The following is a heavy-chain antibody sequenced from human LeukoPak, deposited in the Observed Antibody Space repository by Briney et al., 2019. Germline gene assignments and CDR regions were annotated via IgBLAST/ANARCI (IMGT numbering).Heavy chain of an antibody. D-gene: IGHD5-24*01. J-gene: IGHJ4*02. Sequence: PSETLSFTCTVSGGSISSSSYYWGWIRQPPGKGLEWIGSIYYSGSTYYNPSLKSRVTISVDTSKNQFSLKLSSVTAADTAVYYCARLSRRDGYNPDYWGQGTLVTVSS. CDR2: IYYSGST. CDR3: ARLSRRDGYNPDY. V-gene: IGHV4-39*01. CDR1: GGSISSSSYY.